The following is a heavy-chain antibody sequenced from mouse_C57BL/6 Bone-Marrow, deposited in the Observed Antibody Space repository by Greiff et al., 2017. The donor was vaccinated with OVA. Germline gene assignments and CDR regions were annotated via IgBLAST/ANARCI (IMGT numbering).Heavy chain of an antibody. D-gene: IGHD2-4*01. Sequence: EVKLQESGPELVKPGASVKISCKASGYSFTDYNMNWVKQSNGKSLEWIGVINPNYGTTSYNQKFKGKATLTVDQSSSTAYMQLNSLTSEDSAVYYCARTIYYDYDGAYYYAMDYWGQGTSVTVSS. J-gene: IGHJ4*01. CDR2: INPNYGTT. CDR3: ARTIYYDYDGAYYYAMDY. CDR1: GYSFTDYN. V-gene: IGHV1-39*01.